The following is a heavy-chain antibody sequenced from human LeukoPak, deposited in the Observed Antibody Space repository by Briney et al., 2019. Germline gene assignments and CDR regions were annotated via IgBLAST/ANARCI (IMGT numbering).Heavy chain of an antibody. CDR1: GGSISSSSYY. CDR3: ARHGSRRLDAEYDY. J-gene: IGHJ4*02. CDR2: IYYSGST. V-gene: IGHV4-39*07. Sequence: PSETLSLTCTVSGGSISSSSYYWGWIRQPPGKGLEWIGSIYYSGSTYYNPSLKSRVTISVDTSKNQFSLKLSSVTAADTAVYYCARHGSRRLDAEYDYWGQGTLVTVSS. D-gene: IGHD1-26*01.